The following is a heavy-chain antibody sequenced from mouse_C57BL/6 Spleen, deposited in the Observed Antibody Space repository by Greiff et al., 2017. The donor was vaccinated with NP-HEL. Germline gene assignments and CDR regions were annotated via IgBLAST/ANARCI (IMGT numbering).Heavy chain of an antibody. J-gene: IGHJ3*01. D-gene: IGHD2-4*01. CDR2: INYDGSST. CDR1: GFTFSDYY. CDR3: ARVHDYDARFAY. V-gene: IGHV5-16*01. Sequence: EVKLQESEGGLVQPGSSMKLSCTASGFTFSDYYMAWVRQVPEKGLEWVANINYDGSSTYYLDSLKSRFLISRDNAKNILYLQMSSLKSEDTATYYCARVHDYDARFAYWGQGTLVTVSA.